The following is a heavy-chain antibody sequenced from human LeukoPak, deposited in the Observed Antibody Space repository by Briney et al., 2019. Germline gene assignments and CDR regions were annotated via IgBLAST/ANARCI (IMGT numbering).Heavy chain of an antibody. D-gene: IGHD3-10*01. CDR3: ARIPLWFGELGDDY. CDR2: INHSGST. J-gene: IGHJ4*02. V-gene: IGHV4-34*01. Sequence: PSETLSLTCAVYGGSFGGYYWSWIRQPPGKGLEWIGEINHSGSTNYNPSLKSRVTISVDTSKNQFSLKLSSVTAADTAVYYCARIPLWFGELGDDYWGQGTLVTVSS. CDR1: GGSFGGYY.